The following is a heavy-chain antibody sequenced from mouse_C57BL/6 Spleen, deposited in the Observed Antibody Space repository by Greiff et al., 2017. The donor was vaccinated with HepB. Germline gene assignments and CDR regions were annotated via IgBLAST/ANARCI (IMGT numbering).Heavy chain of an antibody. CDR2: IDPENGDT. D-gene: IGHD3-1*01. Sequence: VQLQQSGAELVRPGASVKLSCTASGFNIKDDYMHWVKQRPEQGLEWIGWIDPENGDTEYASKFQGKATITADTSSNTAYLQLSSLTSEDTAVYYCTTFGRSYYFDYWGQGTTLTVSS. V-gene: IGHV14-4*01. J-gene: IGHJ2*01. CDR3: TTFGRSYYFDY. CDR1: GFNIKDDY.